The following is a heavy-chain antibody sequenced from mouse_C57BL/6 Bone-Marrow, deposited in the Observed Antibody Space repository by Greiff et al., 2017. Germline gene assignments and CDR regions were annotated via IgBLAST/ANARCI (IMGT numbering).Heavy chain of an antibody. CDR1: GFTFSDYG. D-gene: IGHD2-3*01. V-gene: IGHV5-15*01. Sequence: EVKLMESGGGLVQPGGSLKLSCAASGFTFSDYGMAWVRQAPRKGPEWVAFISNLAYSIYYADTVTGRFTISRENAKNTLYLEMSSLRSEDTAMYYCARQGLYDGYSWFAYWGQGTLVTVSA. J-gene: IGHJ3*01. CDR2: ISNLAYSI. CDR3: ARQGLYDGYSWFAY.